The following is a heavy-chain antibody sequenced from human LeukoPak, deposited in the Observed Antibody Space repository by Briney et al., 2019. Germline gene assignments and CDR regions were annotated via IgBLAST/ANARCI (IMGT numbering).Heavy chain of an antibody. CDR2: MCYSGAT. CDR1: GDSISSNNCF. J-gene: IGHJ4*02. Sequence: SETLSLTCTVSGDSISSNNCFWGWIRQPPGKGLEWIGSMCYSGATYYNPPLKSRVTMSVDTSKKQFSLKLSSVTAADTAVYYCARDVERGFDYWGQGTLVTVSS. CDR3: ARDVERGFDY. D-gene: IGHD1-1*01. V-gene: IGHV4-39*07.